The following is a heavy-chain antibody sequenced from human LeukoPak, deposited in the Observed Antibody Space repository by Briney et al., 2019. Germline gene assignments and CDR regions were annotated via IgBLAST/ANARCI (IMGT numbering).Heavy chain of an antibody. Sequence: GGSLRLSCAASGFTFSSYAMSWVRQAPGKGLEWVANIKQDGSEKYYVDSVKGRFTISRENAKNSLYLQMNSLRAEDTAVYYCARDVLDYWGQGTLVTVSS. V-gene: IGHV3-7*01. CDR3: ARDVLDY. CDR2: IKQDGSEK. J-gene: IGHJ4*02. CDR1: GFTFSSYA.